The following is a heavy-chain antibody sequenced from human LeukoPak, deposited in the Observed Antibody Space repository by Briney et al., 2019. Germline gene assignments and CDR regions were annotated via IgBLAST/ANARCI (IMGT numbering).Heavy chain of an antibody. D-gene: IGHD4-17*01. CDR1: GFTFSSYS. V-gene: IGHV3-21*01. J-gene: IGHJ6*03. CDR2: ISSSSSYI. Sequence: GGSLRLSCAASGFTFSSYSMNWVRQAPGKGLEWVSSISSSSSYIYYADPVKGRFTISRDNAKNSLYLQMNSLRAEDTAVYYCARDESYGDYEGYYYYMDVWGKGTTVTVSS. CDR3: ARDESYGDYEGYYYYMDV.